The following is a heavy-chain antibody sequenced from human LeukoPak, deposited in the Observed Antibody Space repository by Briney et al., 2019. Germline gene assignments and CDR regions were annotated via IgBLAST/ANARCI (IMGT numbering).Heavy chain of an antibody. CDR2: ISHDAGNK. Sequence: GGSLRLSCAASGFIFSDYIMHWLRQAPGRGLEWVALISHDAGNKHFADSVKGRFTISRDNSKNTMYLEMNDVRPDDSAMYYCARERGSSGPAGWFDLWGQGTPVTVSS. CDR1: GFIFSDYI. CDR3: ARERGSSGPAGWFDL. D-gene: IGHD3-22*01. V-gene: IGHV3-30-3*01. J-gene: IGHJ5*02.